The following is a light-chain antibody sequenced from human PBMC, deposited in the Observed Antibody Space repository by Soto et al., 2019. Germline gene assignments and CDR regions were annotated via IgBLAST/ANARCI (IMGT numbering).Light chain of an antibody. J-gene: IGKJ2*01. Sequence: DIQMTQSPSSLSASVGDRVTITCRASQGLSHYLAWYQQKPGKVPRLLIYGASTLQSGVPSRFSGSGSGTDFALTISSLQPEDVATYYCQHYGTSLYTFGQGTKLEIK. V-gene: IGKV1-27*01. CDR1: QGLSHY. CDR3: QHYGTSLYT. CDR2: GAS.